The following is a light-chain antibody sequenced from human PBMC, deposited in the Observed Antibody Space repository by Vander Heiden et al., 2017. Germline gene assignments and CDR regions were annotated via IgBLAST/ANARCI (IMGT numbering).Light chain of an antibody. CDR2: WAS. Sequence: DIVMTQSPDSLAVSLGERATINCKSSQRVLYHSNNKNYLAWYQQKPGQPPKLLIYWASTRETGVPDRFSGSGSGTDFTLTISSLQAEDVAVYYCQQYYSTPWTFGQGTKVEIK. J-gene: IGKJ1*01. V-gene: IGKV4-1*01. CDR3: QQYYSTPWT. CDR1: QRVLYHSNNKNY.